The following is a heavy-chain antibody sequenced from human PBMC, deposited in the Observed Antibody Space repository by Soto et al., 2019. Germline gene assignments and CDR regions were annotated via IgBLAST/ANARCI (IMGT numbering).Heavy chain of an antibody. Sequence: QVQLVQPGAEVKKPGSSVKVSCKASGGTFSSYAISWVRQAPGQGLEWMGGIIPIFGTANYAQKFQGRVTITADESTRTAYMELSSLRSEDTAVYYCARVSTYCSGGSCHVSYYYYGMDVWGKGTTVTVSS. CDR3: ARVSTYCSGGSCHVSYYYYGMDV. CDR2: IIPIFGTA. V-gene: IGHV1-69*12. D-gene: IGHD2-15*01. J-gene: IGHJ6*04. CDR1: GGTFSSYA.